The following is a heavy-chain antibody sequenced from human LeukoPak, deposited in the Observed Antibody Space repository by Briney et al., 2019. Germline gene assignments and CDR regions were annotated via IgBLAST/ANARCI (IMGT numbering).Heavy chain of an antibody. J-gene: IGHJ4*02. V-gene: IGHV4-34*01. Sequence: SETLSLTCAVYGGSFSGYYWSWIRQPPGKGLEWIGEINHSGSTNYNPSLKSRVTISVDTSKNQFSLKLSSVTAADTAVCYCASLDSSGRSAADYWGQGTLVTVSS. CDR3: ASLDSSGRSAADY. D-gene: IGHD3-22*01. CDR1: GGSFSGYY. CDR2: INHSGST.